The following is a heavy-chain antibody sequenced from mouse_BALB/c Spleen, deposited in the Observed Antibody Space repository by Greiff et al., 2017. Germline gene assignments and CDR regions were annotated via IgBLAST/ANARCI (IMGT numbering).Heavy chain of an antibody. CDR1: GYTFTSYV. D-gene: IGHD2-2*01. CDR3: TRWLRRGYYYAMDY. V-gene: IGHV1-14*01. J-gene: IGHJ4*01. CDR2: INPYNDGT. Sequence: EVQLQQSGPELVKPGASVKMSCKASGYTFTSYVMHWVKQKPGQGLEWIGYINPYNDGTKYNEKFKGKATLTSDKSSSTAYMELSSLTSEDSAVYYCTRWLRRGYYYAMDYWGQGTSVTVSS.